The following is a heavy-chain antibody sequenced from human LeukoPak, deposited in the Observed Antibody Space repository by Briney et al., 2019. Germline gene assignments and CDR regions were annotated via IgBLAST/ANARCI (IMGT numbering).Heavy chain of an antibody. J-gene: IGHJ4*02. CDR2: IYYSGYT. CDR3: ARHFSGAAAPLPFDY. Sequence: SETLSLTCTVSGGSISNYYWSWIRQPPGKGLERIGYIYYSGYTNYNPSLKSRVTISLDTSKNQFSLTLRSVTAADTAMYYCARHFSGAAAPLPFDYWGQGTLVTVSS. CDR1: GGSISNYY. V-gene: IGHV4-59*08. D-gene: IGHD6-13*01.